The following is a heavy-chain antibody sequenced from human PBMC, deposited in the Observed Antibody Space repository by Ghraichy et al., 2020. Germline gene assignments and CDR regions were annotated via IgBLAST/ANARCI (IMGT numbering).Heavy chain of an antibody. CDR2: ISGSGGSP. Sequence: GGSLRLSCAASGFTFSSYAMTWVRQAPGKGLEWVSGISGSGGSPYYADSVKGRFTISRDNSKNTLYLQMNSLRAEDTAVYYCAKRDYDFWSGFGGFDYWGQGTLVTVSS. CDR1: GFTFSSYA. J-gene: IGHJ4*02. CDR3: AKRDYDFWSGFGGFDY. V-gene: IGHV3-23*01. D-gene: IGHD3-3*01.